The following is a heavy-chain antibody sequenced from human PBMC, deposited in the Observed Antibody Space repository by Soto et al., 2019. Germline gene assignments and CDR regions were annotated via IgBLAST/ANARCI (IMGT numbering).Heavy chain of an antibody. V-gene: IGHV5-51*01. CDR2: IYPSDSDT. D-gene: IGHD3-16*01. CDR1: GYNFAGYW. CDR3: ARGGLSSRTFAP. J-gene: IGHJ5*02. Sequence: GESVKSSCKGSGYNFAGYWIACVRQMPGKGLELMGIIYPSDSDTRYRPSFQGQVTISADKSISSAYLQCSSLRASDTAMYYCARGGLSSRTFAPWAQGRPVTVSS.